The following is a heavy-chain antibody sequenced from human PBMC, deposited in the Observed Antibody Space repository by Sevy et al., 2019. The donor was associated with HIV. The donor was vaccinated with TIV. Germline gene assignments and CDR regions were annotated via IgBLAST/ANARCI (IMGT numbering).Heavy chain of an antibody. CDR2: ISYDGRNNK. D-gene: IGHD3-16*01. CDR1: GFTFSDYS. J-gene: IGHJ4*02. Sequence: GGYLRLSCAASGFTFSDYSMHWVRQAPGKGLEGVAVISYDGRNNKYNVDSVKGRFTISRDNSKNTLFLHMNSLRAEDSAIYYCSRDRGEILRSAFDYWGQGTLVTVSS. CDR3: SRDRGEILRSAFDY. V-gene: IGHV3-30*01.